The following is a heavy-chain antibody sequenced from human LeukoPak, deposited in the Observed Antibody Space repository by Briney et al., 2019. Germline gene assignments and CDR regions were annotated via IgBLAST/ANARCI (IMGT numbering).Heavy chain of an antibody. V-gene: IGHV7-4-1*02. CDR2: INTNSGDP. Sequence: ASVKVSCKASRYTFTNYGVNWVRQAPGEGLEWMGWINTNSGDPTYAQGFTGRFVFSLDTSVSTAYLQISSLRAEDTAVYYCARFRPHGYYDTFDIWGQGTMVTVS. CDR3: ARFRPHGYYDTFDI. CDR1: RYTFTNYG. J-gene: IGHJ3*02. D-gene: IGHD5-18*01.